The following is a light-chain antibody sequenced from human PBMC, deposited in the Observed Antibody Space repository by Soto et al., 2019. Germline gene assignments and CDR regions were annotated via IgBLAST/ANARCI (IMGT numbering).Light chain of an antibody. J-gene: IGKJ1*01. Sequence: DIKMTQSPSTLSASVGDRVTITCRASQSISSWLAWYQQKPGKAPKLLIYDASSLESGVPSRFSGSGSGTEFTLTISSLQPDDFATYYCQQYNIYSWTFGQGTKVDIK. CDR1: QSISSW. V-gene: IGKV1-5*01. CDR2: DAS. CDR3: QQYNIYSWT.